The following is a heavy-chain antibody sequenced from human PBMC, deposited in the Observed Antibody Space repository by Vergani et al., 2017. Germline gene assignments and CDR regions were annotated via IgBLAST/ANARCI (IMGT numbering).Heavy chain of an antibody. CDR2: INHSGTI. D-gene: IGHD1-26*01. J-gene: IGHJ3*01. Sequence: QVQLQQWGPGLLKPSETLSLTCAVYGGSLSGYYWSWIRLAPGKGLEWIGEINHSGTINYNPTLKSPFNVSIDTSRDHFSLKLRSVSAADTAVYFFARRAERWETLLRDDLDVWGQGTFVTVSP. CDR3: ARRAERWETLLRDDLDV. CDR1: GGSLSGYY. V-gene: IGHV4-34*01.